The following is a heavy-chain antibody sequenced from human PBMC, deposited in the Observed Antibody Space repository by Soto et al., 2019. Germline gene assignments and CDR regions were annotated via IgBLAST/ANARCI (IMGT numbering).Heavy chain of an antibody. Sequence: PGGSLRLSCAASGFTFSSYDMHWVRQATGKGLEWVSAIGTAGDTYYPGSVKGRFTISRENAKNSLYLQMNSLRAEDTAVYYCARVFSVPQSPHRDVLRYFDWLPADYYYGMDVWGQGTTVTVSS. D-gene: IGHD3-9*01. CDR1: GFTFSSYD. CDR3: ARVFSVPQSPHRDVLRYFDWLPADYYYGMDV. CDR2: IGTAGDT. V-gene: IGHV3-13*01. J-gene: IGHJ6*02.